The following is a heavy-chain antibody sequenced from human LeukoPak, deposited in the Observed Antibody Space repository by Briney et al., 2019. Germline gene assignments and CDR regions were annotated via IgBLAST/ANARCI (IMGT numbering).Heavy chain of an antibody. CDR1: GFTFDDYG. CDR3: ARVARYYDSSGYYHDAFDI. Sequence: GGSLRLSCAASGFTFDDYGMSWVRQTPGKGLEWVSGINWNGGSTGYADSVKGRFTIPRDNAKNSLYLQMNSLRAEDTAVYYCARVARYYDSSGYYHDAFDIWGQGTMVTVSS. CDR2: INWNGGST. D-gene: IGHD3-22*01. V-gene: IGHV3-20*04. J-gene: IGHJ3*02.